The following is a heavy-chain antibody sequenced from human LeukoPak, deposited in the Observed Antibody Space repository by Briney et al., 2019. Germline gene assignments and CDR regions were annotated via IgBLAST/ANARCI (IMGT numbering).Heavy chain of an antibody. CDR1: GFTFSAYG. J-gene: IGHJ4*02. D-gene: IGHD3-22*01. Sequence: GGSLRLSCAASGFTFSAYGMHWVRQAPGKGLEWVANVKQDGSEKYYVDSVKGRFTISRDNAKNSLYLQMNSLRAEDTAVYYCARAARKYYYDSSGYYNNLDYWGQGTLVTVSS. CDR3: ARAARKYYYDSSGYYNNLDY. V-gene: IGHV3-7*01. CDR2: VKQDGSEK.